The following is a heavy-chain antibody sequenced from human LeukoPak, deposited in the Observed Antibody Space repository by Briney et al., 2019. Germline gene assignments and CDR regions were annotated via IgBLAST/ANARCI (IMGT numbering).Heavy chain of an antibody. CDR3: ARDVSGRYFDY. CDR1: GGSISGYY. V-gene: IGHV4-59*01. J-gene: IGHJ4*02. Sequence: PSETLSLTCTVSGGSISGYYWSWIRQPPGKGLEWIGYIYYSGSTNYNPSLKSRVTISVDTSKNQFSLKLNSVTAADTAVYFCARDVSGRYFDYWGQGTLVTVSS. CDR2: IYYSGST. D-gene: IGHD1-26*01.